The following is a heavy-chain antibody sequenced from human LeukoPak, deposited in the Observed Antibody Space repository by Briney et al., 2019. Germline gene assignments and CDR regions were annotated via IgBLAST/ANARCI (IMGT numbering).Heavy chain of an antibody. CDR2: INPSGGFT. Sequence: GASVKVSCKASGYSFSTHWMHWVRQAPGQGLEWMGIINPSGGFTSYAQKLQGRVTVTRDMSTSTVYMELSNLRSEDTAVYYCARLVWEGLSSWYRDYYYYMDVWGKGTTVTVSS. CDR1: GYSFSTHW. V-gene: IGHV1-46*01. CDR3: ARLVWEGLSSWYRDYYYYMDV. D-gene: IGHD6-13*01. J-gene: IGHJ6*03.